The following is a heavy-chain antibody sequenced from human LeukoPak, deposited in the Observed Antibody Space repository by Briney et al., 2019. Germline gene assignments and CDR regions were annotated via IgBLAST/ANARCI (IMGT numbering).Heavy chain of an antibody. CDR3: ARDSGLLGYCSGGSCAQPNWFDP. D-gene: IGHD2-15*01. V-gene: IGHV1-69*13. J-gene: IGHJ5*02. CDR2: IIPIFGTA. CDR1: GGTFSSYA. Sequence: SVKVSCKASGGTFSSYAISWVRQAPGQGLEWMGGIIPIFGTANYAQKFQGRVTITADESTSTAYMELSSLRSEDTAVYYCARDSGLLGYCSGGSCAQPNWFDPWGQGTLVTVSS.